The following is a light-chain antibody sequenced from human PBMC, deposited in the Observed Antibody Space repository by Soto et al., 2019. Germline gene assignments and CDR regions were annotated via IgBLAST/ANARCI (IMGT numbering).Light chain of an antibody. CDR1: SSDVGGYNY. J-gene: IGLJ2*01. CDR3: SSYTSSSPYVV. Sequence: QSVLTQPASVSGSPGQSITISCTGTSSDVGGYNYVSWYQQHPGKAPKLMIYDVSNRPSGVSNRFSGSKSGNTASLTISGLQVEDEADYYCSSYTSSSPYVVFGGGTQLTVL. CDR2: DVS. V-gene: IGLV2-14*01.